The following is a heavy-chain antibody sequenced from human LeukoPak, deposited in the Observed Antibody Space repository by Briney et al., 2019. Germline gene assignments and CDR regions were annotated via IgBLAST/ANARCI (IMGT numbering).Heavy chain of an antibody. CDR1: GYSISSGYY. CDR2: IYHSGST. V-gene: IGHV4-38-2*02. CDR3: AREGPYGVGAFDI. Sequence: KPSGTLCLTCTVSGYSISSGYYCGCIRQPPGKGLEWIGIIYHSGSTYYNPSLKSRFTISVGTSKNQFSLKLSSVTAADTAVSYCAREGPYGVGAFDIRGQGTMVTVSS. J-gene: IGHJ3*02. D-gene: IGHD4-17*01.